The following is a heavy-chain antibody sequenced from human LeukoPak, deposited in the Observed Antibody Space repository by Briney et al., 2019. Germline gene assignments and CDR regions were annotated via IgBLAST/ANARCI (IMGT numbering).Heavy chain of an antibody. CDR2: IYYSGST. D-gene: IGHD6-13*01. J-gene: IGHJ4*02. CDR1: GGSISSSSYY. CDR3: ATSQSSSWG. V-gene: IGHV4-39*07. Sequence: SETLSLTCTVSGGSISSSSYYWGWIRQPPGKGLEWIGSIYYSGSTYYNPSLKSRVTISVDTSKNQFSLKLSSVTAADTTVYYCATSQSSSWGWGQGTLVTVSS.